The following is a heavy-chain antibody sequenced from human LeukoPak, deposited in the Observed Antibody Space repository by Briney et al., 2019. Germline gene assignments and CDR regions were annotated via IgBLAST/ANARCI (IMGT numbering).Heavy chain of an antibody. CDR1: GYTFSNFA. V-gene: IGHV3-23*01. D-gene: IGHD3-10*02. Sequence: GGSLRLSCVASGYTFSNFAMTWVRQAPGKGLEWVADISGSDGTTHYADSVKGRFTISRDNSMNTLYLQLNNLRAEDTAVYYCSRQRLHVLGRSDFWGQGTLVTVSS. CDR2: ISGSDGTT. CDR3: SRQRLHVLGRSDF. J-gene: IGHJ4*02.